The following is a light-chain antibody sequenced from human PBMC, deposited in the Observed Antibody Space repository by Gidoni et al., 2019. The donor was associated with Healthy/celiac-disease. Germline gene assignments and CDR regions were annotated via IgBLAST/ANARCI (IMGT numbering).Light chain of an antibody. CDR2: LGS. CDR1: QSLLHSNGYNY. Sequence: DIVMTQSPLSLLVTPGEPASISCRASQSLLHSNGYNYLDWYLQKQGQSPQLLIYLGSNRASGVPDRFSGSGSGTDFTLKISRVEAEDVGVYYCMQALQTPRTFGQGTKVEIK. V-gene: IGKV2-28*01. CDR3: MQALQTPRT. J-gene: IGKJ1*01.